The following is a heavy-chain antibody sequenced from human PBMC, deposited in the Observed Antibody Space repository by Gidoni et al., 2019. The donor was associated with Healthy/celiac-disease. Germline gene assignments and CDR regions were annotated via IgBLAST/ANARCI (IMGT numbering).Heavy chain of an antibody. Sequence: EVQLVESGGGLVQPGRSLRLSCAASGFTFSSYAMTWVRQAPGKGLELVSKISSSGMTIYYADSVKGRFTISRDNAKNSRYLQMNSLRAEDTAVYYCARDRYSSSWYSNYYYYGMDVWGQGTTVTVSS. D-gene: IGHD6-13*01. CDR2: ISSSGMTI. J-gene: IGHJ6*02. CDR1: GFTFSSYA. V-gene: IGHV3-48*03. CDR3: ARDRYSSSWYSNYYYYGMDV.